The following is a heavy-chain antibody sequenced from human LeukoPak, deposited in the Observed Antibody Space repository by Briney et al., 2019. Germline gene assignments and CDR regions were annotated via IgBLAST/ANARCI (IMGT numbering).Heavy chain of an antibody. V-gene: IGHV3-21*01. CDR2: ISSSSSYI. D-gene: IGHD6-6*01. J-gene: IGHJ4*02. Sequence: GSLRLSCAASGFTFSSYSMNWVRQAPGKGLEWVSSISSSSSYIHYADSVKGRFTISRDNAKNSLYLQMNSLRAEDTAVYYCARDRSSSFDYWGQGTLVTVSS. CDR1: GFTFSSYS. CDR3: ARDRSSSFDY.